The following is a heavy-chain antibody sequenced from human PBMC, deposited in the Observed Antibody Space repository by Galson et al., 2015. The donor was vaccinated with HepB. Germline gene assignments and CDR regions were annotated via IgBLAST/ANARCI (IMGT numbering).Heavy chain of an antibody. CDR1: GYSFTSYW. V-gene: IGHV5-51*03. J-gene: IGHJ4*02. D-gene: IGHD3-3*01. Sequence: QSGAEVKKPGESLKISCKGSGYSFTSYWIGWVRQMPGKGLEWMGIIYPGDSDTRYSPSFQGQVTISADKSISTAYLQWSSLKASDTAMYYCATNTPPRNSYYDFWSGWGQGTLVTVSS. CDR2: IYPGDSDT. CDR3: ATNTPPRNSYYDFWSG.